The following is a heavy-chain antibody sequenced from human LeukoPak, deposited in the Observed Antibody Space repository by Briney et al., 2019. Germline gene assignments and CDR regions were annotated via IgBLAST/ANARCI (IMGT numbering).Heavy chain of an antibody. CDR1: GYSFTSYW. D-gene: IGHD3-10*01. Sequence: GESLKISCKGSGYSFTSYWIGWVRQMPGKGLEWMGIIYPGDSDTRYSPSLQGQVTISADKSISTAYLQWSSLKASDTAMYYCARAPRYYYGSGSYYFVNWFDPWGQGTLVTVSP. CDR3: ARAPRYYYGSGSYYFVNWFDP. V-gene: IGHV5-51*01. J-gene: IGHJ5*02. CDR2: IYPGDSDT.